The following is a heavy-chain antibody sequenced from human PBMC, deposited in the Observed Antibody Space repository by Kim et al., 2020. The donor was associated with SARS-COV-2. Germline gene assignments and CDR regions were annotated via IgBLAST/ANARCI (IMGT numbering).Heavy chain of an antibody. D-gene: IGHD3-22*01. V-gene: IGHV1-46*01. Sequence: ASVKVSCKASGYTFTSYYMHWVRQAPGQGLEWMGIINPSGGSTSYAQKFQGRVTMTRDTSTSTVYMELSSLRSEDTAVYYCARDLRVPYYYDSSGGRVWYHGMDVWGQGTTVTVSS. CDR1: GYTFTSYY. J-gene: IGHJ6*02. CDR2: INPSGGST. CDR3: ARDLRVPYYYDSSGGRVWYHGMDV.